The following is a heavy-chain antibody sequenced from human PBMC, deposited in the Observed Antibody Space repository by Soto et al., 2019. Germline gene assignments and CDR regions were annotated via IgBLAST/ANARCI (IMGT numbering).Heavy chain of an antibody. CDR2: ISGNGGST. CDR1: GLIFSDFA. D-gene: IGHD3-9*01. CDR3: AKDFDRGGCYYLDS. Sequence: EVQLLESGGGLVQPGGSLTLSCAASGLIFSDFAMTWVRQAPGKGLEWVSTISGNGGSTYFAAPTKGRFTISRDNSKNLLYLQMRSLRDEDTAKYYCAKDFDRGGCYYLDSWGQGTPVTVSS. V-gene: IGHV3-23*01. J-gene: IGHJ4*02.